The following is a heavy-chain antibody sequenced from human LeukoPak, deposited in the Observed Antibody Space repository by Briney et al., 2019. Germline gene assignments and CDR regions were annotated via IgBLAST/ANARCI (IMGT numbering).Heavy chain of an antibody. CDR2: ISAYNGNT. Sequence: ALVKVSCKASGYTFTSYGISWVRQAPGRGLEWMGWISAYNGNTNYAQKLQGRVTMTTDTSTSTAYMELRSLRSDDTAVYYCARDLYYYDSSGYYYFWGQGTLVTVSS. J-gene: IGHJ4*02. D-gene: IGHD3-22*01. CDR3: ARDLYYYDSSGYYYF. V-gene: IGHV1-18*01. CDR1: GYTFTSYG.